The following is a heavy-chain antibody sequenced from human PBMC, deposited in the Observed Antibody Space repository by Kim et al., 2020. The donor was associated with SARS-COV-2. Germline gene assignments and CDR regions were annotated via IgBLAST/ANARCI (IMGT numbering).Heavy chain of an antibody. V-gene: IGHV1-18*04. CDR2: ISANNGNT. J-gene: IGHJ6*02. CDR1: GYTFTSYG. D-gene: IGHD2-15*01. CDR3: ARGPATRDYYYYGMDV. Sequence: ASVKVSCKASGYTFTSYGISWVRQAPGQGLEWMGWISANNGNTNYAQKLQGRVTMTTDTSTSTAYMELRSLRSDDTAVYYCARGPATRDYYYYGMDVWGQGTTVTVSS.